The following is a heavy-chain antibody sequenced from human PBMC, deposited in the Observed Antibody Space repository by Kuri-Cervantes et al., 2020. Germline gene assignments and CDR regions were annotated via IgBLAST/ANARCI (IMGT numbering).Heavy chain of an antibody. CDR3: ATLSKHFLDPGDTFDI. CDR1: GDSISSGYY. Sequence: SETLSLTCAVSGDSISSGYYWSWIRQPPGKGLEWIGEINHSGSTNYNPSLKSRVFMSVETSKNQFSLKLSSVTAADTAVYYCATLSKHFLDPGDTFDIWGQGTMVTVSS. V-gene: IGHV4-38-2*01. D-gene: IGHD3/OR15-3a*01. J-gene: IGHJ3*02. CDR2: INHSGST.